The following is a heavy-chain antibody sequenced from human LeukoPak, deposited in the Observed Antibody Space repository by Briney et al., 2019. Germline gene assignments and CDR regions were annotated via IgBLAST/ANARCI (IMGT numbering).Heavy chain of an antibody. CDR3: ARAAYDILTGYYYYYMDV. Sequence: GGSLRLSCAASGFTFSSYGMHWVRQAPGKGLEWVACIRYDGSNKYYADSVKGRFTISRDNSKNTLYLQMNSLRAEDTAVYYCARAAYDILTGYYYYYMDVWGKGTTVTISS. V-gene: IGHV3-30*02. J-gene: IGHJ6*03. CDR1: GFTFSSYG. CDR2: IRYDGSNK. D-gene: IGHD3-9*01.